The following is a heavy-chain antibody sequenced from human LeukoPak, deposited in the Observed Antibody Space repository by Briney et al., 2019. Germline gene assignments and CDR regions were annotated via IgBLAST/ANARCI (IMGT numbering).Heavy chain of an antibody. CDR1: GFTFSSYG. Sequence: GGSLRLSCAASGFTFSSYGMSWVRQAPGKGLEWVSAISGSGGSTYYADSVKGRFTISRDNSKNTLYLQMNSLRAEDTAVYYCAKGRWYDYGDYDDAFDIWGQGTMVTVSS. J-gene: IGHJ3*02. V-gene: IGHV3-23*01. CDR3: AKGRWYDYGDYDDAFDI. CDR2: ISGSGGST. D-gene: IGHD4-17*01.